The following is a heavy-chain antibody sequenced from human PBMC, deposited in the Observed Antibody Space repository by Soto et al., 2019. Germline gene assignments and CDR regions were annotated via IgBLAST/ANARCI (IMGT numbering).Heavy chain of an antibody. D-gene: IGHD2-15*01. Sequence: GGSLRLSCAASGFTFSSYAMSWVRQAPGKGLEWVSAISGSGGSTYYADSVKGRFTISRDNSKNTLYLQMNSLRAEDTAVYYCAKDLVRSIVVVVAATLDYWGQGTLVTVSS. CDR3: AKDLVRSIVVVVAATLDY. CDR2: ISGSGGST. CDR1: GFTFSSYA. V-gene: IGHV3-23*01. J-gene: IGHJ4*02.